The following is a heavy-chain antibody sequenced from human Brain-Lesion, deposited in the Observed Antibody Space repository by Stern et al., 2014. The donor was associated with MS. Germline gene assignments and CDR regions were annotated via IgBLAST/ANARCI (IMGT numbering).Heavy chain of an antibody. V-gene: IGHV4-61*02. D-gene: IGHD2-2*01. CDR2: IFNSGST. J-gene: IGHJ6*02. CDR3: ARGRVVPGFQYYATDV. CDR1: GGSISSGGYY. Sequence: VQLVESGPGLVKPSQTLSLSCTVSGGSISSGGYYWSWIRQPAGKGPEWIGRIFNSGSTSYNPPLKSVVTISIDTSKNQFPLRLNSRTAADTAVYYCARGRVVPGFQYYATDVWGQGTTVIVSS.